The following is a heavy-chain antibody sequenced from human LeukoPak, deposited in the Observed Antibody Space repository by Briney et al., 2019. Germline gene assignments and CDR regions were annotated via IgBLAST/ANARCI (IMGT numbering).Heavy chain of an antibody. CDR1: GFTFSDYT. Sequence: GRSLRLSCAASGFTFSDYTMHWARQTPGKGLEWVALIWNDGSNKYYADSVKGRFTISRDNSKNTLYLQMNSLKAEDTALYYCARDRGYSYGHPLDYWGQGTLVTVSS. V-gene: IGHV3-33*01. CDR2: IWNDGSNK. D-gene: IGHD5-18*01. CDR3: ARDRGYSYGHPLDY. J-gene: IGHJ4*02.